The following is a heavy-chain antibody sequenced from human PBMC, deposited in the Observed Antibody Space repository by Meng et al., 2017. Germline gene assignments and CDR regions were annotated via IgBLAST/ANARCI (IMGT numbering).Heavy chain of an antibody. CDR1: GCTYNSYA. J-gene: IGHJ3*02. V-gene: IGHV1-69*05. Sequence: QAQRVQFGAEGNRPWTPVKRPAKVYGCTYNSYAISGVRQAPGQGLKWMGGIIPSFSTANYAQKVQVRVTITTDESTSTAYMERSSLRSEDTAVYYCAGGGHSGYDYAFDIWGQGTMVTVSS. CDR3: AGGGHSGYDYAFDI. D-gene: IGHD5-12*01. CDR2: IIPSFSTA.